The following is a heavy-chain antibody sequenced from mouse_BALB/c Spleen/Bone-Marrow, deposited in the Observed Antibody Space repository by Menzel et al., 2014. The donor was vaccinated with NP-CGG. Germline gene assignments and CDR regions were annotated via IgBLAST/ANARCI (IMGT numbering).Heavy chain of an antibody. J-gene: IGHJ4*01. CDR1: GFNIKDTY. CDR2: IYPANGNT. D-gene: IGHD2-3*01. Sequence: EDHRQQSGAELGKPRASDKLYCTASGFNIKDTYMNWVKRRPEQGLSWIGRIYPANGNTISDPKFQGKATITADTSSNTAYLQLSSLTSEDTAVYYCNACLYDDYPLSAMDYWGQGTSVSVSS. CDR3: NACLYDDYPLSAMDY. V-gene: IGHV14-3*02.